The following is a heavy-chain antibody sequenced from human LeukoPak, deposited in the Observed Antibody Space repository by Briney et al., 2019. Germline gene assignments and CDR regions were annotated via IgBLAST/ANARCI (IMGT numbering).Heavy chain of an antibody. V-gene: IGHV4-38-2*01. CDR3: ARVSMVRGVILDY. CDR1: GYSISSGYY. CDR2: IYHSGST. J-gene: IGHJ4*02. Sequence: SETVSLTCAVSGYSISSGYYWGWIRQPPGKGLEWIGSIYHSGSTYYNPSLKSRVTISVDTSKNQFSLKLSSVTAADTAVYYCARVSMVRGVILDYWGQGTLVTVSS. D-gene: IGHD3-10*01.